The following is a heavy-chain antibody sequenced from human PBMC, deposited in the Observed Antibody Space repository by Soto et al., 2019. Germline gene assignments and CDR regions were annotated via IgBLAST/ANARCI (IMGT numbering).Heavy chain of an antibody. CDR1: GGSISSGGYY. J-gene: IGHJ4*02. D-gene: IGHD4-4*01. CDR3: TTDRFYSPVDH. Sequence: SETLSLTCTVSGGSISSGGYYWSWIRHHPGKGLEWIGYIFYSGSTFYSPSLKSRVTISVDTARNQFSLNLRSVTAEDTAVYYCTTDRFYSPVDHWGQGTLVTVSS. V-gene: IGHV4-31*03. CDR2: IFYSGST.